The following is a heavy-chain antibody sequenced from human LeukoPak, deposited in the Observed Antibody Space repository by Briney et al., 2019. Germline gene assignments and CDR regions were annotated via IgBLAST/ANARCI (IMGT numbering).Heavy chain of an antibody. J-gene: IGHJ3*02. Sequence: GGSLRLSCAASGFTFSSYWMHWVRQAPGKGLVWVSRLNSDGNSTSYADSVKGRFTISRDNAKNTLYLQMNSLRAEDTAVYYCARVKAAHYDFWSGYYDAFDIWGQGTMVTVSS. CDR1: GFTFSSYW. CDR3: ARVKAAHYDFWSGYYDAFDI. D-gene: IGHD3-3*01. CDR2: LNSDGNST. V-gene: IGHV3-74*01.